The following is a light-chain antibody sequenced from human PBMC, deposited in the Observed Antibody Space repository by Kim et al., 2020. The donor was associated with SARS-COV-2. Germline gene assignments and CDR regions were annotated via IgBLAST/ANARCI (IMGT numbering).Light chain of an antibody. CDR1: QRIDNC. CDR3: QESYTVRPT. J-gene: IGKJ1*01. Sequence: AFVGDRIIITCRASQRIDNCLNWYQPKPGKAPTLIIFSSFNLKSGVSSRFSGSGSGTEFTLIINSLQPEDSATYFCQESYTVRPTFGPGTKVDIK. CDR2: SSF. V-gene: IGKV1-39*01.